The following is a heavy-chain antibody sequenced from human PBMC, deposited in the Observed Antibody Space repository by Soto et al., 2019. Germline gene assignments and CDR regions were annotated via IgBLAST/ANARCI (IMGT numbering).Heavy chain of an antibody. CDR1: GFTFSSYG. Sequence: GGSLRLSCAASGFTFSSYGMHWVRQAPGKGLEWVAVISYDGSNKYYADSVKGRFTISRDNSKNTLYLQMNSLRAEDTAVYYCAKVVPAATEYYFDYWGQGVMVTVSS. CDR3: AKVVPAATEYYFDY. D-gene: IGHD2-2*01. J-gene: IGHJ4*02. CDR2: ISYDGSNK. V-gene: IGHV3-30*18.